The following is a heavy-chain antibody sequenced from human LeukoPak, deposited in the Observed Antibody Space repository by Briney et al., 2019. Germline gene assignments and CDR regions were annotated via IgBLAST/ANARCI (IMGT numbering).Heavy chain of an antibody. D-gene: IGHD3-10*01. V-gene: IGHV4-59*01. J-gene: IGHJ3*02. Sequence: PSETLSLTCTVSGGSISSYYWSWIRQPPGEGLEWIGYIYYSGSTNCNPSLKSRVTISVDTSKNQFSLKLSSVTAADTAVYYCARAHWGGTMVRGVSNYAFDIWGQGTMVTVSS. CDR3: ARAHWGGTMVRGVSNYAFDI. CDR2: IYYSGST. CDR1: GGSISSYY.